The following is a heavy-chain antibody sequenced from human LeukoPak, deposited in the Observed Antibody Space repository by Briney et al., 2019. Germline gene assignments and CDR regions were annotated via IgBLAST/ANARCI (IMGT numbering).Heavy chain of an antibody. CDR1: GFTFSSYE. CDR2: ISSSGSTI. CDR3: AREGAPTPFDY. D-gene: IGHD3-16*01. V-gene: IGHV3-48*03. Sequence: GGSLRLSCAASGFTFSSYEMNWVRQAPGKGLEWVSYISSSGSTIYYADSVKGRFTISRDNAKNSLYLQMNSLRAEDTAVYYCAREGAPTPFDYWGQGTLVTVSS. J-gene: IGHJ4*02.